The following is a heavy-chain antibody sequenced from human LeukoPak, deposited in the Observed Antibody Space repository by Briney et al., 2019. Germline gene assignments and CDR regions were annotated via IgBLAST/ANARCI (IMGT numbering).Heavy chain of an antibody. CDR3: ARVTITMVRGVRAPRHNWFDP. CDR2: INHSGST. V-gene: IGHV4-34*01. Sequence: SETLSLTCAVYGGSFSGYYWSWIRQPPGKGLEWIGEINHSGSTNYNPSLKSRVTISVDTSKNQFSLKLSSVTAADTAVYYCARVTITMVRGVRAPRHNWFDPWGKGTLVTVSS. J-gene: IGHJ5*02. D-gene: IGHD3-10*01. CDR1: GGSFSGYY.